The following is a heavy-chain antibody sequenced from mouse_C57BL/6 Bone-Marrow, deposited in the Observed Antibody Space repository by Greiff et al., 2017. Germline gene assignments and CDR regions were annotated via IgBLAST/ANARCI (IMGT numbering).Heavy chain of an antibody. Sequence: GGGLVQPKGSLKLSCAASGFSFNTYAMNWVRQAPGKGLEWVARIRSKSNNYATYYADSVKDRFTISRDDSESMLYLQMNNLKTEDTAMYYCVRIYYGNYNYAMDYWGQGTSVTVSS. D-gene: IGHD2-1*01. V-gene: IGHV10-1*01. J-gene: IGHJ4*01. CDR1: GFSFNTYA. CDR3: VRIYYGNYNYAMDY. CDR2: IRSKSNNYAT.